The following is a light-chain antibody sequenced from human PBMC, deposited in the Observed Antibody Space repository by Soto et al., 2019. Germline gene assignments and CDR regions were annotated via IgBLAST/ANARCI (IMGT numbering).Light chain of an antibody. CDR3: QKPISFPIN. J-gene: IGKJ5*01. V-gene: IGKV1-12*01. Sequence: DIQMTQSPSSLSASILYRVTITFRASQGIINYLAWYQQKPGKAPKLLISAASSLQSGVPSRFSGIGSGTDFTLTIRSLQPEDFATYYCQKPISFPINFGQGTRLEIK. CDR2: AAS. CDR1: QGIINY.